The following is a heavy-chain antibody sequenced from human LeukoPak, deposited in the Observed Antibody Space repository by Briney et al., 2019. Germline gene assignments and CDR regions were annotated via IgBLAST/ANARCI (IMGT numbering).Heavy chain of an antibody. CDR3: ARGVPGTYYYYYMDD. Sequence: ASVKVSCKASGYTFTGYYMHWVRQAPGQGLEWMGWINPNSGGTNCAQKFQGRVTMTRDTSITTAYMELTRLRSDDTAVYYCARGVPGTYYYYYMDDWGKGTTVTVSS. D-gene: IGHD2-2*01. J-gene: IGHJ6*03. CDR1: GYTFTGYY. CDR2: INPNSGGT. V-gene: IGHV1-2*02.